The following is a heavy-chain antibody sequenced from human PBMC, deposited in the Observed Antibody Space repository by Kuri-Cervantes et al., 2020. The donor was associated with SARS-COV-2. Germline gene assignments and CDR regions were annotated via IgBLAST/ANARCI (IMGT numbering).Heavy chain of an antibody. CDR3: ARQSVVASDD. Sequence: ESLKISCTVSGGSISSGGYYWGWIRQPPGKGLEFIGTIYYDGRTYYNTSLKSRVAISVDTSKNQFSLKLSSVTAADTAAYYCARQSVVASDDWGQGTLVTVSS. D-gene: IGHD2-15*01. V-gene: IGHV4-39*01. CDR1: GGSISSGGYY. CDR2: IYYDGRT. J-gene: IGHJ4*02.